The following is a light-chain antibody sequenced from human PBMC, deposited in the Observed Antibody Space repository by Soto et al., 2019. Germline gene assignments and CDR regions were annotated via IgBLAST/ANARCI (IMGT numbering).Light chain of an antibody. CDR2: GAS. Sequence: EIVMTQSPATLSVSPGEGATLSCRASQSVSSHLAWYQQRPGQAPTLLIYGASIRATGIPDKFSGSGSGTDFTLTISSLQSEDFAVYYCQQYYDWSYTFGQGTKLEIK. CDR1: QSVSSH. CDR3: QQYYDWSYT. J-gene: IGKJ2*01. V-gene: IGKV3-15*01.